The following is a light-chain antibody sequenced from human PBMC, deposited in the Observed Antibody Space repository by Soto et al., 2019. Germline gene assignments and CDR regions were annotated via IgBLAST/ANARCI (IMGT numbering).Light chain of an antibody. CDR3: QQYHQWPYT. CDR1: QSISTK. V-gene: IGKV3-15*01. CDR2: DVF. J-gene: IGKJ2*01. Sequence: EIVMTQSPATLPVSPGERVTLSCRASQSISTKLAWYQQKPGQAPRLLIYDVFARSTGVPGVPVRFSGSGSGTEFPLPISSLQSEDLAVYYCQQYHQWPYTFGQGTKLEIK.